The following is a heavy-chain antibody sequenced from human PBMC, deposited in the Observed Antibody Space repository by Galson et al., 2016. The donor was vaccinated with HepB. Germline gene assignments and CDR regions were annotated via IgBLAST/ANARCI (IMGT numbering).Heavy chain of an antibody. CDR2: IGGGGGGT. CDR1: GFTLSGHS. CDR3: AKEEGHCSSTSCTGFYDC. V-gene: IGHV3-23*01. D-gene: IGHD2-2*01. J-gene: IGHJ4*02. Sequence: SLRLSCAASGFTLSGHSMSWVRQAPGKGLEWVSVIGGGGGGTYYGDSVKGRFTTSRDNSRNTLYLQMNSLRAEDTAIYYCAKEEGHCSSTSCTGFYDCWGQGALVTVSS.